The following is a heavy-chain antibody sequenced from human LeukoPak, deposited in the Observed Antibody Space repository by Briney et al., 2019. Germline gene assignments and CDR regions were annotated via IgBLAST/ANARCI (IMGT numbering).Heavy chain of an antibody. J-gene: IGHJ4*02. D-gene: IGHD3-3*02. CDR3: ARQGGAFLEWFTGDVGYFDY. CDR2: IYYSGST. Sequence: SETLSLTCTASGGSISSSSYYWGWIRQPPGKGLEWIGSIYYSGSTYYNPSLKSRVTISVDTSKNQFSLKLSSVTAADTAVYYCARQGGAFLEWFTGDVGYFDYWGQGTLVTVSS. CDR1: GGSISSSSYY. V-gene: IGHV4-39*01.